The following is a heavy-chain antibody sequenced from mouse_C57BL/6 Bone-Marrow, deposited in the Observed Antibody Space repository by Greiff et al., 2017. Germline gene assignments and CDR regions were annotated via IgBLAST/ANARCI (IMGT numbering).Heavy chain of an antibody. D-gene: IGHD3-2*02. J-gene: IGHJ3*01. CDR1: GYSITSGYY. V-gene: IGHV3-6*01. Sequence: EVKLEESGPGLVKPSQSLSLTCSVTGYSITSGYYWNWIRQFPGNKLEWMGYISYDGSNNYNPSLKNRISITRDTSKNQFFLKLNSVTTEATATYYCARTAQATVAYWGQGTLVTVSA. CDR3: ARTAQATVAY. CDR2: ISYDGSN.